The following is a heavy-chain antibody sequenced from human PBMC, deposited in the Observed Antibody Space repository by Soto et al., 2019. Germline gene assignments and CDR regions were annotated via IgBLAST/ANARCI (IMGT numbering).Heavy chain of an antibody. Sequence: EVQLVESGGGLVQPGRSLRLSCAASGFPFDNYDMHWVRQAPGRGLEWVSGISWNSDTIGYADSVKGRFTISRDNAKNSLYLKMSSLRAEDTALYYCARRVFYGAFDVWGQGTMVTVSS. V-gene: IGHV3-9*01. CDR3: ARRVFYGAFDV. D-gene: IGHD3-9*01. CDR2: ISWNSDTI. CDR1: GFPFDNYD. J-gene: IGHJ3*01.